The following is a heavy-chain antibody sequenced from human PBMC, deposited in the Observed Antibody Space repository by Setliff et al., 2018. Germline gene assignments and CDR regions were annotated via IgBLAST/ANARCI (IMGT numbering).Heavy chain of an antibody. V-gene: IGHV4-34*01. CDR2: INHRGNT. CDR1: GGSFSDHY. Sequence: SQTLSLTCGVYGGSFSDHYWSWIRQPPGKGLEWLGEINHRGNTNYRPSLKSRITISVDTSKKQFSLKLSSVTAADTALYYCARGVLANSFSSSHYMDVWAKGATVTVSS. J-gene: IGHJ6*03. D-gene: IGHD3-3*02. CDR3: ARGVLANSFSSSHYMDV.